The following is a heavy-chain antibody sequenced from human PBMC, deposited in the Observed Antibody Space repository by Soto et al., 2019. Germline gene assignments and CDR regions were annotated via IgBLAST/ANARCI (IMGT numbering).Heavy chain of an antibody. CDR1: GFTVSSNY. D-gene: IGHD6-13*01. V-gene: IGHV3-66*04. CDR2: IYSGGST. CDR3: ARPGIAAAGTEDY. Sequence: EVQLVESGGGLVQPGGSLRLSCAASGFTVSSNYMSWVRQAPGKGLEWVSVIYSGGSTYYADSVKGRFTISRDNSKNTLYLQMNSLRAEDTAVYYWARPGIAAAGTEDYWGQGTLVTVSS. J-gene: IGHJ4*02.